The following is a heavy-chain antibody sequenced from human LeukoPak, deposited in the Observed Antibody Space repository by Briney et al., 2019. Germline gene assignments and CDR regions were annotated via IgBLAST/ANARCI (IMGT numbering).Heavy chain of an antibody. D-gene: IGHD3-3*01. Sequence: SETLSLTCTVSGGSISSYYWSWIRQPPGKGLEWIGYIYCSGSTNYNPSLNSRVTISVDTSKNQFSLKLSSVTAADTAVYYYARGYYDFSSWGQGTLVTVSS. CDR2: IYCSGST. J-gene: IGHJ4*02. V-gene: IGHV4-59*01. CDR3: ARGYYDFSS. CDR1: GGSISSYY.